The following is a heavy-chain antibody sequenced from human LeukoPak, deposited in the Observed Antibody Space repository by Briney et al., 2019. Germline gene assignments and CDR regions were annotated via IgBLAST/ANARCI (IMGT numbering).Heavy chain of an antibody. J-gene: IGHJ4*02. Sequence: ASVKVSCKASGYTFTSYYIHWVRQAPGQGLEWMGWINPNSGGTNYAQKFQGRVTTTRDTSISTAYMELSRLRSDDTAVYYCAPGDRTGSTSGVSGMALYYFDYWGQGTLITVSS. CDR3: APGDRTGSTSGVSGMALYYFDY. CDR1: GYTFTSYY. D-gene: IGHD1-1*01. CDR2: INPNSGGT. V-gene: IGHV1-2*02.